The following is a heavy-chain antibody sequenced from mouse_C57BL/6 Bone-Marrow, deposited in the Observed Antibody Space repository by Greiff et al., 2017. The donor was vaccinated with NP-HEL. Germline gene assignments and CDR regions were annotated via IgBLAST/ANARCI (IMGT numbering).Heavy chain of an antibody. CDR3: ARYYYGSRGWYFDV. D-gene: IGHD1-1*01. J-gene: IGHJ1*03. CDR2: IDPNSGGT. Sequence: QVQLQQPGADLVKPGASVKLSCKASGYTFTSYWMHWVKQRPGQGLEWIGRIDPNSGGTKFNEKFKTKATLTVDKPSSTAYMQLSSLTSEDSAVYYCARYYYGSRGWYFDVWGTGTTVTVSS. CDR1: GYTFTSYW. V-gene: IGHV1-72*01.